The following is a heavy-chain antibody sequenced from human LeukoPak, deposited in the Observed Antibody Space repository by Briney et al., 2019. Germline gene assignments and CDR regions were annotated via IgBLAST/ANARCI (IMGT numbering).Heavy chain of an antibody. Sequence: GGSLRLSCAASGFTFSNYAKTWVRQAPGKGLEWVSGISGSGASTHYADSVKGRFTISRDNSKNTLYLQMNSLRAEDTAVYYCARAASNIAARPADYWGQGTLVTVSS. J-gene: IGHJ4*02. CDR1: GFTFSNYA. V-gene: IGHV3-23*01. D-gene: IGHD6-6*01. CDR3: ARAASNIAARPADY. CDR2: ISGSGAST.